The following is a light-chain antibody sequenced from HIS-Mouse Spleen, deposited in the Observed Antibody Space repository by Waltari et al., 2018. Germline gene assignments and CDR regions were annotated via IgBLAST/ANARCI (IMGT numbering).Light chain of an antibody. CDR3: CSYAGSSTWV. CDR1: SSDVGSYNL. Sequence: QSALTQPASVSGSPGQSITISCPGTSSDVGSYNLASGYQQHPGKAPNLMIYEGSKRPSGVSNRFSGSKSGNTASLTISGLQAEDEADYYCCSYAGSSTWVFGGGTKLTVL. CDR2: EGS. V-gene: IGLV2-23*01. J-gene: IGLJ3*02.